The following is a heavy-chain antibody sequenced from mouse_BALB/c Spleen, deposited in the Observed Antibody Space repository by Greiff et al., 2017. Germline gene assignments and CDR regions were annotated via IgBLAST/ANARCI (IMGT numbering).Heavy chain of an antibody. J-gene: IGHJ2*01. D-gene: IGHD2-10*02. Sequence: EVQRVESGGGLVKPGGSLKLSCAASGFAFSSYDMSWVRQTPEERLEWVAYISSGGGSTYYPDTVKGRFTISRDNAKNTLYLQMSSLKSEDTAMYYCARHGYGKGYFDYWGQGTTLTVSS. CDR1: GFAFSSYD. CDR2: ISSGGGST. V-gene: IGHV5-12-1*01. CDR3: ARHGYGKGYFDY.